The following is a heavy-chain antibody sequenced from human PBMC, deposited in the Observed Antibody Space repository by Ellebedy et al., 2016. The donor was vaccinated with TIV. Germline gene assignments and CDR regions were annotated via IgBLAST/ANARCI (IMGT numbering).Heavy chain of an antibody. CDR3: AKGPSIGYCSSTSCLYYYYYGMDV. V-gene: IGHV3-33*06. Sequence: GGSLRLSXAASGFTFSSYGMHWVRQAPGKGLEWVAVIWYDGSNKYYADSVKGRFTISRDNSKNTLYLQMNSLRAEDTAVYYCAKGPSIGYCSSTSCLYYYYYGMDVWGQGTTVTVSS. CDR1: GFTFSSYG. CDR2: IWYDGSNK. J-gene: IGHJ6*02. D-gene: IGHD2-2*01.